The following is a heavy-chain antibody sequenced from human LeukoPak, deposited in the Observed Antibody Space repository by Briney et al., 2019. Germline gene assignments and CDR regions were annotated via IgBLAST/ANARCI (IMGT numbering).Heavy chain of an antibody. V-gene: IGHV3-53*01. CDR3: AKGDGGTLYFDY. D-gene: IGHD2-15*01. CDR2: IYSGGNT. CDR1: GFTVSSNY. Sequence: PGGSLRLSCAASGFTVSSNYMGWVRQAPGKGLEYVSVIYSGGNTYYAGSVKGRFTISRDNSKNTVYLQMNSLRAEDTAVFYCAKGDGGTLYFDYWGQGTLVTVSS. J-gene: IGHJ4*02.